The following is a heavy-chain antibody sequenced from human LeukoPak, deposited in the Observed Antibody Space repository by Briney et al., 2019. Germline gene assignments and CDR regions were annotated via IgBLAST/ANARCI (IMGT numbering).Heavy chain of an antibody. Sequence: GGSLRLSCAASGFTFSIYAMNWVRQAPGKGLEWVSGISANGGSAYFPDSVKGRFTISRDNSNNTLYLQMNSLSAEDTAVYYCAKVNVRTWYYFDYWGQGTLVTVSS. CDR3: AKVNVRTWYYFDY. J-gene: IGHJ4*02. CDR1: GFTFSIYA. D-gene: IGHD6-13*01. V-gene: IGHV3-23*01. CDR2: ISANGGSA.